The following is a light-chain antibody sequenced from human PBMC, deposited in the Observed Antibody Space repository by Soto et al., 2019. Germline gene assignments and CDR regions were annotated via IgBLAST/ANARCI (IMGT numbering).Light chain of an antibody. CDR3: AAWDDSLNGHV. V-gene: IGLV1-44*01. CDR2: TTN. J-gene: IGLJ1*01. Sequence: QSVLTQPHSASGTPGQRVTISCSGSSSNIGTSSVHWFQQLPGTAHKLLISTTNQRPSGVPERFSGSKSGTSASLAISGLQSEDEADYYCAAWDDSLNGHVFGTGTKVTVL. CDR1: SSNIGTSS.